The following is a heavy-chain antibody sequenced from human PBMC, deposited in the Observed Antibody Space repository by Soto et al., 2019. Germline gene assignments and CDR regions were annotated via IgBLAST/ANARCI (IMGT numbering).Heavy chain of an antibody. D-gene: IGHD6-25*01. CDR2: INPNSGGT. J-gene: IGHJ6*02. CDR1: GYTFTGYY. Sequence: ASVKVSCKASGYTFTGYYMHWVRQAPGQGLEWMGWINPNSGGTNYAQKFQGWVTMTRDTSISTAYMELSRLRSDDTAVYYCARDMRVGYLRYGMDVWGQGTTVTVPS. V-gene: IGHV1-2*04. CDR3: ARDMRVGYLRYGMDV.